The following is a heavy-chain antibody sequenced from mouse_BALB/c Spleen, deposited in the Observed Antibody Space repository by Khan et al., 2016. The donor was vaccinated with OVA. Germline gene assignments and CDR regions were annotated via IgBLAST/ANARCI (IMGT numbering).Heavy chain of an antibody. V-gene: IGHV3-2*02. CDR2: ISYSGST. D-gene: IGHD2-14*01. CDR1: GYSITSDYA. CDR3: ARYRYDPYYFDY. J-gene: IGHJ2*01. Sequence: EVQLQESGPGLVKPSQSLSLTCTVTGYSITSDYAWNWIRQFPGNKLEWMGYISYSGSTSYNPSLKSRISITRDTSKNQFFLQLNSVTTEDTATYYCARYRYDPYYFDYWGQGTTLTVSS.